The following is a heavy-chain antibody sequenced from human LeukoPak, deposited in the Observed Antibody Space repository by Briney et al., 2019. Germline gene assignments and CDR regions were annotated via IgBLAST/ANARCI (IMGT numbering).Heavy chain of an antibody. J-gene: IGHJ4*02. D-gene: IGHD1-26*01. CDR1: GYSLTNYY. CDR2: KNTSDDGT. CDR3: ARVRVGAPAIFDY. Sequence: ASVKVSREPSGYSLTNYYMSRVRQAPGQGLEWMGIKNTSDDGTTYAQKCQSRVPMTRDASTSTVYMELISLRSEDTAVYYCARVRVGAPAIFDYWGQGTLVTVSS. V-gene: IGHV1-46*03.